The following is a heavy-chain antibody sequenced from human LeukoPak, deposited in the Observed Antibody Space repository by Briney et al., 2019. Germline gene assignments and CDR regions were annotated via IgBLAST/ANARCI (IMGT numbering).Heavy chain of an antibody. CDR3: AGAEIRNFNY. CDR1: GFTFSSYA. J-gene: IGHJ4*02. V-gene: IGHV3-30-3*01. CDR2: ISYDGSNK. D-gene: IGHD4-17*01. Sequence: GGILRLSCAASGFTFSSYAMHWVRQAPGKGLEWVAVISYDGSNKYYADPVKGRFTISRDNSKNTLYLQMNSLRAEDTAVYYCAGAEIRNFNYWGQGTLVTVSS.